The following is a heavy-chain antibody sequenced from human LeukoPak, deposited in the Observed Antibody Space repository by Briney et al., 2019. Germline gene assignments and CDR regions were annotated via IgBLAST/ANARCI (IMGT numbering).Heavy chain of an antibody. D-gene: IGHD3-22*01. CDR3: ARDRWSYYDSSGYYSGPRFDY. CDR2: ISAYNGNT. CDR1: GYTFTSYG. J-gene: IGHJ4*02. Sequence: APVKVSCKASGYTFTSYGISWVRQAPGQGLEWMGWISAYNGNTNYAQKLQGRVTMTTDTSTSTAYMELRSLRSDDTAVYYCARDRWSYYDSSGYYSGPRFDYWGQGTLVTVSS. V-gene: IGHV1-18*01.